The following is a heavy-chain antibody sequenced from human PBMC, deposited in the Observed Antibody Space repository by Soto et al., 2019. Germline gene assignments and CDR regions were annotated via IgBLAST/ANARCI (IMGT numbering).Heavy chain of an antibody. V-gene: IGHV3-21*01. CDR1: GFTFSSYS. D-gene: IGHD5-18*01. Sequence: GGSLRLSCAASGFTFSSYSMNWVRQAPGKGLEWVSSISSSSSYIYYADSVKGRFTISRDNAKNSLYLQMNSLRAEDTAVYYCARGGYSYGPPVYYFDYWGQGTLVTVSS. CDR2: ISSSSSYI. CDR3: ARGGYSYGPPVYYFDY. J-gene: IGHJ4*02.